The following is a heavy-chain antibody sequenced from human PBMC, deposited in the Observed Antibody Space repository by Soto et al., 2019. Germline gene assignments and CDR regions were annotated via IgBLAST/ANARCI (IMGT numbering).Heavy chain of an antibody. D-gene: IGHD3-3*01. Sequence: SETLSLTCTVSGGSISSSSYYWGWIRQPPGKGLEWIGSIYYSGSTYYNPSLKSRVTISVDTSKNQFSLKLSSVTAADTAVYYCARGHSRRDDFWSGYYYYYYMDVWGKGTTVTVSS. CDR1: GGSISSSSYY. V-gene: IGHV4-39*07. CDR3: ARGHSRRDDFWSGYYYYYYMDV. J-gene: IGHJ6*03. CDR2: IYYSGST.